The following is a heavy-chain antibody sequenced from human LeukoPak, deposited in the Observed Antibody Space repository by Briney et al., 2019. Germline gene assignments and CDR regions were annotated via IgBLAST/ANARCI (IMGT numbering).Heavy chain of an antibody. CDR2: IYPGDSDT. Sequence: GESLKISWKGSGYRFTSYWIGWVRQMPGKGLEWMGIIYPGDSDTRYSPSFQGQVTISANKSISTAYLQWRSVKALDTDMYYCARFWCYCDSDYWGQGTLVTVSS. CDR3: ARFWCYCDSDY. J-gene: IGHJ4*02. V-gene: IGHV5-51*01. D-gene: IGHD2-8*01. CDR1: GYRFTSYW.